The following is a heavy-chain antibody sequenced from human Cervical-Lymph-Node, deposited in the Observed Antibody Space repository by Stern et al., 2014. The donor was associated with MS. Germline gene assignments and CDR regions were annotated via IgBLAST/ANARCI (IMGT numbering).Heavy chain of an antibody. Sequence: DSGPALVKPTQTLTLTCTFSGFSLSTSGMCVSWIRQPPGKALEWLALIDWDDDKYYSTSLKTRLTISKDTSKNQVVLTMTNMDPVDTATYYCARMHLYYDSSGYYYFDYWGQGTLVTVSS. CDR1: GFSLSTSGMC. J-gene: IGHJ4*02. CDR2: IDWDDDK. D-gene: IGHD3-22*01. CDR3: ARMHLYYDSSGYYYFDY. V-gene: IGHV2-70*01.